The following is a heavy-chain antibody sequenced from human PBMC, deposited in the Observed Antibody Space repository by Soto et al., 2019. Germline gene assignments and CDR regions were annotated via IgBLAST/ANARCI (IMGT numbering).Heavy chain of an antibody. CDR3: ARESSVEVVSATPDYYGMDV. CDR1: GYSFTTYW. J-gene: IGHJ6*02. V-gene: IGHV5-51*01. D-gene: IGHD2-15*01. Sequence: GESLKISCKGSGYSFTTYWIAWVRQMPGKGLEWMGIIYPADSETRYSPSFQGQVTVSVDKSISTAYLQWTSLKASDTAMYYCARESSVEVVSATPDYYGMDVWGQGTTVTAP. CDR2: IYPADSET.